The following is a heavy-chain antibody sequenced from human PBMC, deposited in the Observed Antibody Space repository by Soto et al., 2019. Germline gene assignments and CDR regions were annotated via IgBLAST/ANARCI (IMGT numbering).Heavy chain of an antibody. J-gene: IGHJ4*02. Sequence: GESLKISCKASGYSFTNYWIGWVRQMPGKGLEWMGIIYPGDSDTRYSPSFQGQVTISVDKSLSTAYLQWSSLKASDTATYYCARHLYDYLDYWGQGTLVTVSS. V-gene: IGHV5-51*01. CDR3: ARHLYDYLDY. CDR2: IYPGDSDT. CDR1: GYSFTNYW. D-gene: IGHD3-16*01.